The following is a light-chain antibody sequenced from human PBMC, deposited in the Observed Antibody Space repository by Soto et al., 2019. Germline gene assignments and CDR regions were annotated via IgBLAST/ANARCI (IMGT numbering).Light chain of an antibody. V-gene: IGKV3-15*01. CDR2: GAF. J-gene: IGKJ1*01. Sequence: EIVMTQSPVTPSASPGERATLSCRASQSVSSNLAWYQQKPGQAPSLLIYGAFTRATGIPARFSGTGSGTEFTLTISSLQSEDFALYYCQQYKDWPLTFGQGTKVDI. CDR1: QSVSSN. CDR3: QQYKDWPLT.